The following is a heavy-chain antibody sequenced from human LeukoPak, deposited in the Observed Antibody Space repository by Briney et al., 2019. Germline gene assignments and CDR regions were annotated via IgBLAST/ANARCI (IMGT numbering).Heavy chain of an antibody. Sequence: RASVKVSCKASGYTFTGYYMHWVRQAPGQGLGWMGWINPNSGGTNYAHKFQGRVTMTRDTSISTAYMDLSRLRSDDTAVYYCARVSYDIVDYWGQGTLVTVSS. CDR3: ARVSYDIVDY. CDR1: GYTFTGYY. V-gene: IGHV1-2*02. CDR2: INPNSGGT. D-gene: IGHD3-9*01. J-gene: IGHJ4*02.